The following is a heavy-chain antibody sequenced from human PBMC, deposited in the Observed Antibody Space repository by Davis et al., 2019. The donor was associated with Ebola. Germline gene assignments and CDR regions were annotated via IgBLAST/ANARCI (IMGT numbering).Heavy chain of an antibody. CDR3: TWKGLRADY. CDR1: GGTFSRSA. CDR2: ITPIFGTA. Sequence: AASVKVSCKASGGTFSRSAISWVRQAPGQGLEWMGGITPIFGTANYAQKFQGRVTITADKSTSTAYMQLSSLRSEDTAVYYCTWKGLRADYWGQGTLVTVSS. V-gene: IGHV1-69*06. J-gene: IGHJ4*02. D-gene: IGHD5-12*01.